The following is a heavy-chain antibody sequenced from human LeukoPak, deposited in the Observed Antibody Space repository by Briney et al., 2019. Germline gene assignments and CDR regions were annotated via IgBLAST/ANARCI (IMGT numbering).Heavy chain of an antibody. CDR2: IYYSGST. J-gene: IGHJ4*02. CDR3: ARDLWRYGDYAFQFDY. D-gene: IGHD4-17*01. V-gene: IGHV4-59*01. CDR1: GGSISSYY. Sequence: PSETLSLTCTVSGGSISSYYWSWIRQPPGKGLEWIGYIYYSGSTNYNPSLKSRVTISVDTSKNQFSLKLSSVTAADTAVYYCARDLWRYGDYAFQFDYWGQGTLVTVSS.